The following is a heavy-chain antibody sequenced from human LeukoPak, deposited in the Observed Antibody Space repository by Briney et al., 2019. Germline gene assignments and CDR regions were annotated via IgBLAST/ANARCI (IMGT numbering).Heavy chain of an antibody. V-gene: IGHV4-59*08. Sequence: PSETLSLTCTVSGGSISGYYWSWIRQPPGKGLEWIGYIHYSGSTNYNPSLKSRLTISLDTSKNQFSLKLSSVTAADTAVYYCARRYYDTGSYLDYWGQGTLVTVSS. CDR2: IHYSGST. D-gene: IGHD3-10*01. CDR1: GGSISGYY. J-gene: IGHJ4*02. CDR3: ARRYYDTGSYLDY.